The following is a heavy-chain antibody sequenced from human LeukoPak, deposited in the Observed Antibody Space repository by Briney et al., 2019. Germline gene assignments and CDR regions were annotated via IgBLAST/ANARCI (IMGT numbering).Heavy chain of an antibody. J-gene: IGHJ4*02. D-gene: IGHD5-12*01. Sequence: PGGSLRLSCAASGFTVSSNYMGWVRQAPGKGLEWVSVIYSGGSTYYADSVKGRFTISRDNSKNTLYLQMNSLRAEDTAVYYCARGWLRDYFDYWGQGTLVTVSS. CDR3: ARGWLRDYFDY. CDR1: GFTVSSNY. CDR2: IYSGGST. V-gene: IGHV3-53*01.